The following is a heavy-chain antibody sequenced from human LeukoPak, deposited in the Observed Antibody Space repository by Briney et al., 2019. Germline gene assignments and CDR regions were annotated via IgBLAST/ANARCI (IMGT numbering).Heavy chain of an antibody. CDR2: ISAYNGNT. J-gene: IGHJ2*01. V-gene: IGHV1-18*01. CDR3: ARGGYCRGGGCSLSWIADWYFDL. D-gene: IGHD2-15*01. Sequence: GASVKVSCKASGYTFTNYGISWVRQAPGQGLEWMGWISAYNGNTNYAQKLQGRVTLTTDTSTTTAYVELRSLRSDDTAVYYCARGGYCRGGGCSLSWIADWYFDLWGRGTLVTVSS. CDR1: GYTFTNYG.